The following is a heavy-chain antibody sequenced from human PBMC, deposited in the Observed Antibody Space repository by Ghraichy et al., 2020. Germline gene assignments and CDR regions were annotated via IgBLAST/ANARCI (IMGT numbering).Heavy chain of an antibody. CDR3: AKGQAGYSSGWFDY. V-gene: IGHV3-23*01. CDR2: ISGGGGST. CDR1: GFTFSNYA. J-gene: IGHJ5*01. Sequence: GESLNISCAASGFTFSNYAMNWVRQAPGKGLEWVSTISGGGGSTYFADSVKGRFTISRDNSKNTLYLQMNSLRAEDTAVYYCAKGQAGYSSGWFDYWGQGTLVTVSS. D-gene: IGHD6-19*01.